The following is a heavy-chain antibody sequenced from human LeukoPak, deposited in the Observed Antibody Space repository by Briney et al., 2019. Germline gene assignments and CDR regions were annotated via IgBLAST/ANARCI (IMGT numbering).Heavy chain of an antibody. CDR3: ARGSLGGYCSTTSCVMGAY. Sequence: GASVKVSCKASGFTFSGYSISWVRQAPGQGLEWMGWIINENGNTEYAQKFQGRVTMTTDTSTSTAYMELRSLRSDDTAVYYCARGSLGGYCSTTSCVMGAYWGQGTLVTVSS. J-gene: IGHJ4*02. CDR1: GFTFSGYS. D-gene: IGHD2-2*01. V-gene: IGHV1-18*01. CDR2: IINENGNT.